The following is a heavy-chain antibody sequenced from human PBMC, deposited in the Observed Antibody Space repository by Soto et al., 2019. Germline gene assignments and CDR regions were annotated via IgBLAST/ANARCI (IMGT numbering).Heavy chain of an antibody. CDR3: ARSPPPSGWYPHYYYYGMDV. CDR1: GYTFTSYY. Sequence: QVQLVQSGAEVKKPGASVKVSCKASGYTFTSYYMHWVRQAPGQGLEWMGIINPSGGSTSYAQKFQGRVNMTRDTATSTVYMELSSLRSEDTAVYYCARSPPPSGWYPHYYYYGMDVWGQGTTVTVSS. V-gene: IGHV1-46*01. D-gene: IGHD6-19*01. J-gene: IGHJ6*02. CDR2: INPSGGST.